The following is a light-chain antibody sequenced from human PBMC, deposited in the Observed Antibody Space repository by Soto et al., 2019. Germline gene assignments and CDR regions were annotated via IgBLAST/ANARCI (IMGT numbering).Light chain of an antibody. J-gene: IGKJ1*01. CDR1: QSVDSK. CDR2: GAS. CDR3: QHYSTWLWT. V-gene: IGKV3-15*01. Sequence: EIVMTQSPATLSVCPGERATLSCRASQSVDSKLAWYQQKPGQGPRLLIYGASSRATGIPARFSGSGSGTEFTLTISSLQSEDFAVYYCQHYSTWLWTFGQGTKVEIK.